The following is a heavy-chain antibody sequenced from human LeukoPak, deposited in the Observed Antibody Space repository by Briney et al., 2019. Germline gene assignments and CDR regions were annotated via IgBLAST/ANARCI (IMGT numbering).Heavy chain of an antibody. CDR3: ARPCPVRYFDWLLPGAWFDP. CDR2: IYHSGST. D-gene: IGHD3-9*01. Sequence: PSETLSLTCTVSGYSISSGYYWGWIRQPPGKGLEWIGSIYHSGSTYYNPSLKSRVTISVDTSKNQFSLKLSSVTAADTAVYYCARPCPVRYFDWLLPGAWFDPWGQGTLVTVSS. V-gene: IGHV4-38-2*02. CDR1: GYSISSGYY. J-gene: IGHJ5*02.